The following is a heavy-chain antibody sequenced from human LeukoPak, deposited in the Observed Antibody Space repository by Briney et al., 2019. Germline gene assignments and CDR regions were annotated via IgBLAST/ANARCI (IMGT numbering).Heavy chain of an antibody. J-gene: IGHJ4*02. Sequence: SETLSLTCTVSGGSISSYYWSWIRQPPGKGLEWIGYIYYSGSTNYNPSLKSRVTISVDTSKNQFSLKLSSVTAADTAVYYCARDSGAAVEGIAADYWGPGTLVTVSS. D-gene: IGHD6-13*01. CDR2: IYYSGST. CDR3: ARDSGAAVEGIAADY. CDR1: GGSISSYY. V-gene: IGHV4-59*12.